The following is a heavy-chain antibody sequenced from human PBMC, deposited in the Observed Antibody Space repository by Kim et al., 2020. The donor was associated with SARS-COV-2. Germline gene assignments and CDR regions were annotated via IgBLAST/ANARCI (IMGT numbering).Heavy chain of an antibody. D-gene: IGHD3-10*01. CDR3: ARQDYYGSGSFN. J-gene: IGHJ4*02. V-gene: IGHV4-39*01. Sequence: YCNPALKGRVTISVDTSKNQFSLKLSAVTAADTAVYYCARQDYYGSGSFNWGQGTLVTVSS.